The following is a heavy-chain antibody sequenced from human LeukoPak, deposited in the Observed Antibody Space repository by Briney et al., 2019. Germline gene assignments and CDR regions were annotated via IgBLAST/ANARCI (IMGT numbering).Heavy chain of an antibody. V-gene: IGHV4-31*03. J-gene: IGHJ4*02. Sequence: PSQTLSLTCTVSGGSISSGGYYWSWIRQHPGKGLEWIGYIYYSGSTYYNPSLKSRVTISIDTSKNQFSLNLNSVTAADTALYSCARHYLGGNYPDYFNHWGQGTLVTVSS. CDR1: GGSISSGGYY. D-gene: IGHD1-26*01. CDR3: ARHYLGGNYPDYFNH. CDR2: IYYSGST.